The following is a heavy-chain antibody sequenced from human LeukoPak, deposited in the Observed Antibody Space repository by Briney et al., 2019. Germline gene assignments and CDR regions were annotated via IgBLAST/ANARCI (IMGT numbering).Heavy chain of an antibody. V-gene: IGHV3-23*01. J-gene: IGHJ4*02. CDR2: ISDSGSTT. Sequence: GGSLRLSCAASGFSFSSYAMNWVRQAPGKGLEWVSLISDSGSTTYYADSVKGRFTISRDNSKNTLYLQMGSPRADGMAVYYCARATNSYGGNSDYWGQGTLVTVSS. D-gene: IGHD4-23*01. CDR1: GFSFSSYA. CDR3: ARATNSYGGNSDY.